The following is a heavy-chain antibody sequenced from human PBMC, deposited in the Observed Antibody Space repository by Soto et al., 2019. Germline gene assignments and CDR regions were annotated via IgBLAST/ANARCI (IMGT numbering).Heavy chain of an antibody. D-gene: IGHD6-6*01. V-gene: IGHV1-18*01. Sequence: GLEWMGWISAYNGNTNYAQKLQGRVTMTTDTSTSTAYMELRSLRSDDTAVYYCAREAYFRGGNGFLLVRDVSAIWVQGT. CDR2: ISAYNGNT. J-gene: IGHJ3*02. CDR3: AREAYFRGGNGFLLVRDVSAI.